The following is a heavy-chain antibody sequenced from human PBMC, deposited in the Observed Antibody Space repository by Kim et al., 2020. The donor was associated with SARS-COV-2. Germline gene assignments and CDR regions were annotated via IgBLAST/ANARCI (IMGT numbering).Heavy chain of an antibody. CDR3: ATWRNGYSYGYGGDY. D-gene: IGHD5-18*01. J-gene: IGHJ4*02. CDR1: GYSFTSYW. V-gene: IGHV5-10-1*01. CDR2: IDPSDSYT. Sequence: GESLKISCKGSGYSFTSYWISWVCQMPGKGLEWMGRIDPSDSYTNYSPSFQGHVTISADKSISTAYLQWSSLKASDTAMYYCATWRNGYSYGYGGDYWGQGTLVTVSS.